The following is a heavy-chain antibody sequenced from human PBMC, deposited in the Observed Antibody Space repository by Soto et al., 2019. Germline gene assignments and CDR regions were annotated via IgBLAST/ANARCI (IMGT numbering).Heavy chain of an antibody. CDR3: ARDLEAWKSSDSSAARFDY. D-gene: IGHD6-6*01. J-gene: IGHJ4*02. V-gene: IGHV3-30*19. CDR2: ISHEGSNR. Sequence: QVQLVESGGGVVQPGRSLRLSCAASGFTFSTYGMHWVRQAPGKGLEWVAVISHEGSNRYYTDSVKGRFTISRDNSKNLLFLHMDSLRAEDTAVYHCARDLEAWKSSDSSAARFDYWGQGALVTVSS. CDR1: GFTFSTYG.